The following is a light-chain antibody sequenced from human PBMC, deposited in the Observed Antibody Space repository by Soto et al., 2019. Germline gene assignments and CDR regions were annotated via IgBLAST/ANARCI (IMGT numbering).Light chain of an antibody. CDR1: SSDVGGYTY. V-gene: IGLV2-14*01. Sequence: QSVRTQPASVSGSPRQSITISCTGASSDVGGYTYVSWYQQHPGKAPKLMIYEVNNRPSGVSNRFSGSKSGNTASLTISGLQAEDEADYYCSSYTSSSTLYVFGTGTKVTVL. J-gene: IGLJ1*01. CDR2: EVN. CDR3: SSYTSSSTLYV.